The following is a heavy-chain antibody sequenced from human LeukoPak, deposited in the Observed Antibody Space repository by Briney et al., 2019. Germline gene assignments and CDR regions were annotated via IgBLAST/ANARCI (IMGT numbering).Heavy chain of an antibody. D-gene: IGHD3-10*01. CDR2: ISAYNGNT. Sequence: ASVNVSCKVSGYTLTELSMHWVRQAPGQGLEWMGWISAYNGNTNYAQKLQGRVTMTTDTSTSTAYMELRSLRSDDTAVYYCARGGSFDYWGQGTLVTVSS. CDR1: GYTLTELS. V-gene: IGHV1-18*01. CDR3: ARGGSFDY. J-gene: IGHJ4*02.